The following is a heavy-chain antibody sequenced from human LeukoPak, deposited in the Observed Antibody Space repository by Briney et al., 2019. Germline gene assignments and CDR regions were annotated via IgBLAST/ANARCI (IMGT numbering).Heavy chain of an antibody. CDR3: ARDFTRYSGPRDGAFDI. Sequence: GASVKVSCKASGYTFTSYGISWVRQAPGQGLEWMGWISAYNGNTNYAQKLQGRVTMTTDTSTSTAYMELRSLRSDDTAVYYCARDFTRYSGPRDGAFDIWGQGTMVTVSS. D-gene: IGHD5-12*01. CDR1: GYTFTSYG. CDR2: ISAYNGNT. J-gene: IGHJ3*02. V-gene: IGHV1-18*01.